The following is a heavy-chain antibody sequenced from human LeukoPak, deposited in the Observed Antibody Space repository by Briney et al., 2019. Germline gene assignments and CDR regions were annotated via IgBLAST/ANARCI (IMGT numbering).Heavy chain of an antibody. V-gene: IGHV4-59*01. D-gene: IGHD3-10*01. J-gene: IGHJ3*02. CDR3: ARDSTMVRGVHDAFDI. CDR1: GGSISSYY. CDR2: IYYSGST. Sequence: SETLSLTCTVSGGSISSYYWSWILQPPGKGLEWIGYIYYSGSTNYNPSLKSRVTISVDTSKNQFSLKLSSVTAADTAVYYCARDSTMVRGVHDAFDIWGQGTMVTVSS.